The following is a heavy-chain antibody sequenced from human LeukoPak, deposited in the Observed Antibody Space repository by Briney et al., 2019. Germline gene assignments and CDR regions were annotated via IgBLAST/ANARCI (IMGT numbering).Heavy chain of an antibody. Sequence: SETLSLTCTVSGGSISSYYWSWIRQPPGKGLEWIGYIYYSGSTNYNPSLRSRVTISVDTSKNQFSLKLSSVTAADTAVYYCARAPIVGATLNAFDIWGQGTMVTVSS. J-gene: IGHJ3*02. CDR1: GGSISSYY. CDR2: IYYSGST. CDR3: ARAPIVGATLNAFDI. D-gene: IGHD1-26*01. V-gene: IGHV4-59*01.